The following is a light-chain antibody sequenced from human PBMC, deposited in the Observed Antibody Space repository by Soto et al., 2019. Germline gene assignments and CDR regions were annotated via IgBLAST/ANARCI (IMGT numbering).Light chain of an antibody. V-gene: IGKV3-15*01. J-gene: IGKJ1*01. Sequence: EIVMTQSPATLSVSPGERATLSCRASQSVSSNLAWYQQKPGQAPRLLIYGASTRATGIPARFSGSGSGTAFTLTIRSLQSEDFEVYYCQQYNNFWTFGQGTKVEIK. CDR2: GAS. CDR3: QQYNNFWT. CDR1: QSVSSN.